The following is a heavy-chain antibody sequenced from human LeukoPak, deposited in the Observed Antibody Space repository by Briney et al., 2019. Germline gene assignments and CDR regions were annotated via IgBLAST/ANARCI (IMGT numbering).Heavy chain of an antibody. CDR1: GFTISSCS. CDR2: ISRSSTTT. D-gene: IGHD3-16*01. J-gene: IGHJ5*02. V-gene: IGHV3-48*02. CDR3: ARVLGVLVVRLSLDR. Sequence: PGGSLRFSCVGSGFTISSCSMHWVRQAPGKGLEWVSDISRSSTTTNYADSVKGRFTISRDDAKNSLYLQMNSLRDEDTAVYYCARVLGVLVVRLSLDRRVRGTMVTVSS.